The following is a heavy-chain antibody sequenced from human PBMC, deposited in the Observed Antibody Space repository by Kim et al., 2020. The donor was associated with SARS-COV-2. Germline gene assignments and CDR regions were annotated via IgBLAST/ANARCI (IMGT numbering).Heavy chain of an antibody. J-gene: IGHJ4*02. D-gene: IGHD6-13*01. V-gene: IGHV3-21*01. Sequence: YYADSVKGRFTISRDNAKNSLYLQMNSQRAEDTAVYYCAREGVSSSQSDYWGQGTLVTVSS. CDR3: AREGVSSSQSDY.